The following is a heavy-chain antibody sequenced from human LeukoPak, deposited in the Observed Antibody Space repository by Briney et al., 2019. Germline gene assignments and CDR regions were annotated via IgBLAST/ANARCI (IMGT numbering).Heavy chain of an antibody. CDR1: GFTFSNYG. CDR3: ARSGGFGESYFDY. V-gene: IGHV3-30*03. Sequence: GGSLRLSCAASGFTFSNYGIHWVRQAPGKGLEWVAVVSYDGANRYFADSVKGRFTISRDNSRNTLYLQMNSLRPEDTAVYYCARSGGFGESYFDYWGQGTLVTVSS. J-gene: IGHJ4*02. D-gene: IGHD3-10*01. CDR2: VSYDGANR.